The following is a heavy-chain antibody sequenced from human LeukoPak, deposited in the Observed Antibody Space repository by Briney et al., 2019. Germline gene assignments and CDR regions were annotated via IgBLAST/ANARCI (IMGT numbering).Heavy chain of an antibody. CDR3: ARGYCSGGSFPDAFDF. J-gene: IGHJ3*01. CDR1: GFTLDEYA. D-gene: IGHD2-15*01. CDR2: ISLKRGSK. Sequence: GGTLRLSCAASGFTLDEYAMHWVRQAPGRGVEGVSGISLKRGSKVYADSLKALFTISRNNAKNSLYLHMNSLIAEDIALYYCARGYCSGGSFPDAFDFWGQGTMVTVSS. V-gene: IGHV3-9*03.